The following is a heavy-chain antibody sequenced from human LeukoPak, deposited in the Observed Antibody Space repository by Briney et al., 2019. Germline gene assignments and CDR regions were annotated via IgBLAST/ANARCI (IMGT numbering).Heavy chain of an antibody. Sequence: GGSLRLSCAASGFTFSSYAMSWVRQAPGKGLEWVSAISGSGGSTYYADSVKGRFTISRDNSKNTLYLQMNSLRAEDTAVYYCAKDAAASYDYVWGSFDYWGQGTLVTVSS. CDR2: ISGSGGST. CDR3: AKDAAASYDYVWGSFDY. J-gene: IGHJ4*02. D-gene: IGHD3-16*01. CDR1: GFTFSSYA. V-gene: IGHV3-23*01.